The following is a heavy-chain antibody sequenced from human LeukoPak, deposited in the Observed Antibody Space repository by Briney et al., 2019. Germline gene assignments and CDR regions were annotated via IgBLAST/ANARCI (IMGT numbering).Heavy chain of an antibody. CDR2: ISGDEIWT. J-gene: IGHJ4*02. CDR3: AKEGRSLQTY. V-gene: IGHV3-74*01. D-gene: IGHD5-24*01. CDR1: GFTLSNHW. Sequence: GGSLRLSCAASGFTLSNHWMHWVRQAPGKGLVWVSRISGDEIWTSYADSVKGRFTISRDNAKNSLYLQMNSLRVEDTAVYYCAKEGRSLQTYWGQGTLVTVSS.